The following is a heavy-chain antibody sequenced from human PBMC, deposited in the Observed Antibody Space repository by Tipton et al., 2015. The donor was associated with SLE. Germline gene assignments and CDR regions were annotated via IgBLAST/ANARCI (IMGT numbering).Heavy chain of an antibody. Sequence: RSLRLSCAASGFTFDDYAMHWVRQAPGKGLEWVSGISWNSGSIGYADSVKGRFTISRDNAKNSLYLQMNSLRAEDTAVYYCAREWVAAAGKVSWYFDLWGRGTLVTVSS. V-gene: IGHV3-9*01. D-gene: IGHD6-13*01. J-gene: IGHJ2*01. CDR3: AREWVAAAGKVSWYFDL. CDR2: ISWNSGSI. CDR1: GFTFDDYA.